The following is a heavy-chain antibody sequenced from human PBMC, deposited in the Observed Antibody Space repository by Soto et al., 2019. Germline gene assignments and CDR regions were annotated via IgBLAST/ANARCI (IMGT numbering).Heavy chain of an antibody. Sequence: PGGSLRLSCAASGFTFSSYAMHWVRQAPGKGLEYVSAISSNGGSTYYADSVKGRFTISRDNSKNTLYLQMGSLRAEDMAVYYCARDHSGWYDYWGQGTLVTVSS. CDR2: ISSNGGST. D-gene: IGHD6-19*01. J-gene: IGHJ4*02. V-gene: IGHV3-64*02. CDR3: ARDHSGWYDY. CDR1: GFTFSSYA.